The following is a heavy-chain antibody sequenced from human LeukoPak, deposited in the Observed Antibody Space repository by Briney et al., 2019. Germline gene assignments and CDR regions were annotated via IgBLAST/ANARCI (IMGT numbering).Heavy chain of an antibody. CDR2: INHSGST. CDR1: GGSFSGYY. D-gene: IGHD2-15*01. Sequence: SETLSLTCTVYGGSFSGYYWSWIRQPPGKGLEWSGEINHSGSTNYNPSLKSRVTISVDTSKNQFSLKLSSVTAADTAVYYCARARGGSSPVLFAFDIWGQGTMVTVSS. J-gene: IGHJ3*02. V-gene: IGHV4-34*01. CDR3: ARARGGSSPVLFAFDI.